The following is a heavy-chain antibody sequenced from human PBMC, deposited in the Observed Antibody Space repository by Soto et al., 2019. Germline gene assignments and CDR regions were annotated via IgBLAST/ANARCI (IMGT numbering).Heavy chain of an antibody. J-gene: IGHJ4*02. Sequence: EVQLLEAGGGLVQPGGSLRLSCAASGFTFSSYAMRWVRQAPVKGLEWVSAISGSGGSTYYADSVRGRFTISRDNSKNTRYLQMNSLRAEDTAVYYCARRGSGSDSDSGGQGTLVTVSS. D-gene: IGHD1-26*01. CDR2: ISGSGGST. CDR3: ARRGSGSDSDS. CDR1: GFTFSSYA. V-gene: IGHV3-23*01.